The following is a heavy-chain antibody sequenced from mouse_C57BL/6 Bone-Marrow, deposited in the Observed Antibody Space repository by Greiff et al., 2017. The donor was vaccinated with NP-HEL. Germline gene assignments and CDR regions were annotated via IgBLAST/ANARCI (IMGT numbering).Heavy chain of an antibody. CDR2: IDPETGGT. Sequence: QVQLKQSGAELVRPGASVTLSCKASGYTFTDYEMHWVKQTPVHGLEWIGAIDPETGGTAYNQKFKGKAILTADKSSSTAYMELRSLTSEDSAVYYCTRSEGYYDYDEAYWGQGTLVTVSA. V-gene: IGHV1-15*01. CDR3: TRSEGYYDYDEAY. CDR1: GYTFTDYE. J-gene: IGHJ3*01. D-gene: IGHD2-4*01.